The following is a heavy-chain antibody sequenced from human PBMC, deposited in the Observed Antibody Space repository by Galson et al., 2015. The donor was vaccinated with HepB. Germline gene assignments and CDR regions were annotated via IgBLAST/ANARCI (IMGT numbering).Heavy chain of an antibody. J-gene: IGHJ4*02. Sequence: PLRLYCAAHGFNYSGSVIHWVRQAPGEGPECIGRIRRKTSNYAVLSVQSPKGRFTISRVDSKNMAYLHMRSLKTDDTAVYYCVIMGDLSGYSGRWGQGTLVTVSS. CDR3: VIMGDLSGYSGR. V-gene: IGHV3-73*01. D-gene: IGHD1-26*01. CDR2: IRRKTSNYAV. CDR1: GFNYSGSV.